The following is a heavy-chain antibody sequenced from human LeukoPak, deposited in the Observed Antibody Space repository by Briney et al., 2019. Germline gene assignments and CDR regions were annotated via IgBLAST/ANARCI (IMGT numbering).Heavy chain of an antibody. V-gene: IGHV1-69*05. CDR1: GGTFSSYA. D-gene: IGHD3-22*01. CDR3: ALHEDRSSEFDC. J-gene: IGHJ4*02. Sequence: ASVKVSCKASGGTFSSYAISWVRQSPGQGLEWMGGIIPIFGTANYAQKFQGRVTITTDESTSTAYMELSSLRSEDTAVYYCALHEDRSSEFDCWGQGTLVTVSS. CDR2: IIPIFGTA.